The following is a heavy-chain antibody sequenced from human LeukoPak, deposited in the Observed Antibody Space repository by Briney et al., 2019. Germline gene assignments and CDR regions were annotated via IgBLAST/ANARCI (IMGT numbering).Heavy chain of an antibody. CDR3: AELGITMIGGV. V-gene: IGHV3-48*03. CDR2: ISSSGSTI. D-gene: IGHD3-10*02. Sequence: GGSLRLSCAASGFTFDDYGMSWVRQAPGKGLEWVSYISSSGSTIYYADSVKGRFTISRDNAKNSLYLQMNSLRAEDTAVYYCAELGITMIGGVWGKGTTVTISS. CDR1: GFTFDDYG. J-gene: IGHJ6*04.